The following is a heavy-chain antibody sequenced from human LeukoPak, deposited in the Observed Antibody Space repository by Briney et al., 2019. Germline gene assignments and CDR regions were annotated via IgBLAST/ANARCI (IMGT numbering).Heavy chain of an antibody. CDR2: ISSSGSTI. J-gene: IGHJ4*02. D-gene: IGHD3-10*01. CDR3: ARRYYYGSGNQPCYDY. CDR1: GFTFSDYY. Sequence: GGSLRLSCAASGFTFSDYYMSWIRQAPGKGLEWVPYISSSGSTIYYADSVKGRFTISRDNAKNSLYLQMNSLRAEDTAVYYCARRYYYGSGNQPCYDYWGQGTLVTVSS. V-gene: IGHV3-11*01.